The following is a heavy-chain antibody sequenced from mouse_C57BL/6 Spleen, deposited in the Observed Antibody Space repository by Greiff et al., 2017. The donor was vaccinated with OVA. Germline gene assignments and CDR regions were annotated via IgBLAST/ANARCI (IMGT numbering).Heavy chain of an antibody. D-gene: IGHD1-1*01. Sequence: EVQLQQSGPELVKPGASVKISCKASGYTFTDYYMNWVKQSHGKSLEWIGDINPNNGGTSYNQKFKGKATLTVDKSSSTAYMELRSLTSEDSAVYYCAKHYYCGSLLAMDYWGQGTSVTVSS. V-gene: IGHV1-26*01. CDR3: AKHYYCGSLLAMDY. J-gene: IGHJ4*01. CDR2: INPNNGGT. CDR1: GYTFTDYY.